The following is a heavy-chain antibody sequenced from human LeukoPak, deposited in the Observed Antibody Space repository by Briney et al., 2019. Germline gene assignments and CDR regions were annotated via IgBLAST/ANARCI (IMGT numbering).Heavy chain of an antibody. J-gene: IGHJ4*02. D-gene: IGHD2-2*01. CDR1: GGSISSYY. V-gene: IGHV4-59*01. CDR2: IYYSGST. CDR3: ARVGHCSSTSCYGLDY. Sequence: SETLSLTCTVSGGSISSYYWSWIRQPPGKGLEWSGDIYYSGSTNYNPSLKSRVTISVDTSKNQFSLKLSSVTAADTALYYCARVGHCSSTSCYGLDYWGQGTLVTVSS.